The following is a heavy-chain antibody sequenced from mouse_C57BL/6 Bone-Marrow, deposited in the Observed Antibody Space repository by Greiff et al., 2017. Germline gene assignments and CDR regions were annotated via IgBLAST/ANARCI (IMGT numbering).Heavy chain of an antibody. J-gene: IGHJ3*01. D-gene: IGHD2-3*01. CDR3: AIIYDGYLAWFAY. CDR2: IHPSDSDT. V-gene: IGHV1-74*01. Sequence: KQRPGQGLEWIGRIHPSDSDTNYNQKFKGKATLTVDKSSSTAYMQLSSLTSEDSAVYYCAIIYDGYLAWFAYWGQGTLVTVSA.